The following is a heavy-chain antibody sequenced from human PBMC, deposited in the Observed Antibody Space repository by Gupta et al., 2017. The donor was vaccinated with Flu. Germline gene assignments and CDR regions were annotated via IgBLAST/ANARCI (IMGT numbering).Heavy chain of an antibody. V-gene: IGHV3-30-3*01. CDR2: VSFDRSPT. D-gene: IGHD3-3*01. Sequence: KGLEWVEVVSFDRSPTSYAESVTGRFTISRDNSKNTLYLQMNSLKPEDTAMYYCVTLVRLLGWLHHPSYRDFGIDFDYWGRGTMVTVSS. J-gene: IGHJ4*02. CDR3: VTLVRLLGWLHHPSYRDFGIDFDY.